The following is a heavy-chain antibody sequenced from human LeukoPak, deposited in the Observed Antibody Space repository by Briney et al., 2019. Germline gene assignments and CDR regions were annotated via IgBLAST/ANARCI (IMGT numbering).Heavy chain of an antibody. J-gene: IGHJ4*02. CDR3: AREEGIAGTSGIYS. D-gene: IGHD3-3*01. V-gene: IGHV3-33*01. CDR2: IWYNGNNK. Sequence: PGGSLRLSCAASGFTFSIYGFHWVRRAPGKGLELVSNIWYNGNNKYYADSVNGRFTISRDNSNNTLFMEMNNLRAEDTAAYYCAREEGIAGTSGIYSWGQGTLVTVSS. CDR1: GFTFSIYG.